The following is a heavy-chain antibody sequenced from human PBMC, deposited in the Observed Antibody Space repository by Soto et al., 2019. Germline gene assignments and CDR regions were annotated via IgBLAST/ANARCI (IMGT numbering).Heavy chain of an antibody. V-gene: IGHV1-69*13. CDR2: IIPIFGTA. CDR1: GGTFRRYA. Sequence: GDSLKGSCKSSGGTFRRYAISWVRQAPGQGLEWMGGIIPIFGTANYAQKFQGRVTITADESTSTAYLQWSSLKASDTAIYYCAASIFYYGMDVWGQGNTVTVSS. J-gene: IGHJ6*02. CDR3: AASIFYYGMDV.